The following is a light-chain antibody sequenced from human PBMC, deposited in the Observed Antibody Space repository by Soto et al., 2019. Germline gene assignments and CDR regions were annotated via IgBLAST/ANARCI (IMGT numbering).Light chain of an antibody. CDR2: CSS. Sequence: EIVLTQSPGTLSLSPGERATLSCRASQNINNNYLAWYQQKPGQAPRLLIYCSSTRATGIPDRFSGSGSGTEFNLNISRLEPEDFEVFYCKQYGSSTRTFGQGTKLEIK. CDR1: QNINNNY. V-gene: IGKV3-20*01. J-gene: IGKJ2*01. CDR3: KQYGSSTRT.